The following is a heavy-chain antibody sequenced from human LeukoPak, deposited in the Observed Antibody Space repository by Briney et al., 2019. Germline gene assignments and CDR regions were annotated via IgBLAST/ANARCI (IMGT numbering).Heavy chain of an antibody. J-gene: IGHJ4*02. CDR1: GASVSGSPYY. CDR3: ARPLRRLGYLDY. Sequence: SETLSLTCTVSGASVSGSPYYWGWIRQPPGKGLEWIGSIYSSGSTYYNASLQSRVTISIETSKNQISLRLNSVTATGTAVYYCARPLRRLGYLDYWGQGTLVTVSS. V-gene: IGHV4-39*01. CDR2: IYSSGST. D-gene: IGHD6-25*01.